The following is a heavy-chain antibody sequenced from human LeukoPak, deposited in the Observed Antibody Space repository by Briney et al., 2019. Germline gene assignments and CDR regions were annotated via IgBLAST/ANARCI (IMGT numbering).Heavy chain of an antibody. CDR1: GFTFATYA. Sequence: PGGSLRLSCAASGFTFATYAMSWVRQTPGKGLEWISYISSSGTIIYYADSVKGRFTISRDNAKNSLYLQMNSLRAEDTAVYYCARRTYSFDYWGQGTLVTV. D-gene: IGHD3/OR15-3a*01. V-gene: IGHV3-48*03. CDR2: ISSSGTII. CDR3: ARRTYSFDY. J-gene: IGHJ4*02.